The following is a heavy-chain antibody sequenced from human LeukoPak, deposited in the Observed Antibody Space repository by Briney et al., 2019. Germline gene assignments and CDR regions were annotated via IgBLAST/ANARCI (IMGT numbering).Heavy chain of an antibody. V-gene: IGHV1-69*06. D-gene: IGHD1-26*01. CDR3: ARDHAALAGATRLNYFDY. CDR2: IIPIFGTA. J-gene: IGHJ4*02. CDR1: GGTFSSYA. Sequence: ASVKVSCKASGGTFSSYAISWVRQAPGQGLEWMGGIIPIFGTANYAQKFQGRVTITADKSTSTACMELSSLRSEDTAVYYCARDHAALAGATRLNYFDYWGQGTLVTVSS.